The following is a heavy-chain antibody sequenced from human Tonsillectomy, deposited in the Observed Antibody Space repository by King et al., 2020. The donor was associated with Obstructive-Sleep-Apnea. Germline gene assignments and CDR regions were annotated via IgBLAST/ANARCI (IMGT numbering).Heavy chain of an antibody. V-gene: IGHV3-73*01. J-gene: IGHJ3*02. CDR2: IRSKANNYAT. D-gene: IGHD5-12*01. Sequence: QLVESGGGLVQPGGSLKLSCAASGFAFSGSAMHWVRLASGKGLEWLGRIRSKANNYATSYTASVKGRFTISRDDSKNTAFLQMNSLKTEDPAVYYCTRLVPSIADAFAIWGHGKMCTVSP. CDR3: TRLVPSIADAFAI. CDR1: GFAFSGSA.